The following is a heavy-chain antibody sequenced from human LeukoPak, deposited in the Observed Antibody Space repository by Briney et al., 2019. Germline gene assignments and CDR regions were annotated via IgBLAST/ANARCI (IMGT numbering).Heavy chain of an antibody. CDR1: GFTFSSYS. V-gene: IGHV3-21*01. Sequence: GGSLRLSCAASGFTFSSYSMNWVRQAPGKGLEWVSSISSSSSYIYYADSVKGRFTISRDNAKNSLYLQMNSLRAEDTAVYYCARFPSYYYDSSGSTFDYWGQGTLVTVSS. CDR3: ARFPSYYYDSSGSTFDY. D-gene: IGHD3-22*01. J-gene: IGHJ4*02. CDR2: ISSSSSYI.